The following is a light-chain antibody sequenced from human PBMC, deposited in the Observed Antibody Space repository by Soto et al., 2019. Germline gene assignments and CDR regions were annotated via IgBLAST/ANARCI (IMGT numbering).Light chain of an antibody. V-gene: IGKV1-5*01. Sequence: DIQMTQSPSTLSASVGDGVTITCRASQTISVWLAWYQQRPGKAPTFLIYDASSLETGVPSRFSGSGSGTEFTLTIRRLQPDDFASYYCQQYDSSSPTFGQGTKLEIK. CDR2: DAS. CDR3: QQYDSSSPT. CDR1: QTISVW. J-gene: IGKJ2*01.